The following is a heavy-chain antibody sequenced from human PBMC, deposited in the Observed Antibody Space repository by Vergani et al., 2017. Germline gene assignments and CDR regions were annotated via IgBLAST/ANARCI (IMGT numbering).Heavy chain of an antibody. V-gene: IGHV4-30-2*01. CDR1: GGSISSGGYS. Sequence: QLQLQESGSGLVKPSQTLSLTCAVSGGSISSGGYSWSWIRQPPGKGLEWIGYIYNSGSTYYNPSLKSRVTISVDRSKNQFSLKLSSVTAADTAVYYCARGGIAARRGGPFNCGSEGTLVTVYS. J-gene: IGHJ4*02. D-gene: IGHD6-6*01. CDR3: ARGGIAARRGGPFNC. CDR2: IYNSGST.